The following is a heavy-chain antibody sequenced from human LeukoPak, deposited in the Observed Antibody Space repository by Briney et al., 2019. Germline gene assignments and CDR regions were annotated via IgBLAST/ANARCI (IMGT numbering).Heavy chain of an antibody. CDR1: GGSISSYY. V-gene: IGHV4-59*01. D-gene: IGHD6-19*01. CDR2: IYCSGST. Sequence: PSETLSLTCTVSGGSISSYYWSWIRQPPGKGLEWIGYIYCSGSTNYNPSLKSRVTISVDTSKNQFSLKLSSVTAADTAVYYCARFVVAGRRGFDYWGQGTLVTVSS. CDR3: ARFVVAGRRGFDY. J-gene: IGHJ4*02.